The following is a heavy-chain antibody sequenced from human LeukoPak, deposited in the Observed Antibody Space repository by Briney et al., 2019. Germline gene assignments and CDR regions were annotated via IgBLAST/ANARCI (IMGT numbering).Heavy chain of an antibody. CDR3: ARDSTSYSSSWYFDY. D-gene: IGHD6-13*01. J-gene: IGHJ4*02. V-gene: IGHV4-39*07. CDR1: GGSISSSNYF. CDR2: ISYSGTT. Sequence: PSETLSLTCTVSGGSISSSNYFWGWVRQPPGKGLEWIGTISYSGTTHDNPSLKSRVIISVDTSKKQFSLRLSSVTAADTAAYYCARDSTSYSSSWYFDYWGQGTLVTVSS.